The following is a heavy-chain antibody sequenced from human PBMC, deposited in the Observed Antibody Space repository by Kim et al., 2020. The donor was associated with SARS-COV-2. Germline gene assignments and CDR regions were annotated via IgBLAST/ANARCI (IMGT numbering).Heavy chain of an antibody. CDR3: ARADLGYSYGRAYYYYGMDV. CDR2: IYYSGST. Sequence: SETLSLTCTVSGGSISSYYWSWIRQPQGKGLEWIGYIYYSGSTNYNPSLKSRVTISVDTSKNQFSLKLSSVTAADTAVYYCARADLGYSYGRAYYYYGMDVWGQGTTVTVSS. J-gene: IGHJ6*02. CDR1: GGSISSYY. D-gene: IGHD5-18*01. V-gene: IGHV4-59*01.